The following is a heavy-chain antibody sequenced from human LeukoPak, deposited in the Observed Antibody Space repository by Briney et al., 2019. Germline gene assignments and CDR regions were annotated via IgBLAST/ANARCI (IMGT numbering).Heavy chain of an antibody. D-gene: IGHD4-23*01. Sequence: GGSLRLSCAASGFTFSSYGMSWVRQAPGKGLEWVSAISGSGGSTYYADSVKGRFTISRDNSKNTLYLQMNSLRAEDTAVYYCAKHDYGGNSGAYFDYWGQGTLVTVSS. CDR1: GFTFSSYG. V-gene: IGHV3-23*01. CDR2: ISGSGGST. J-gene: IGHJ4*02. CDR3: AKHDYGGNSGAYFDY.